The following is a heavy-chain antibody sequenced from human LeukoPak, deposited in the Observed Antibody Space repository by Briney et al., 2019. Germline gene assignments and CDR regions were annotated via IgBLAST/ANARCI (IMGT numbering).Heavy chain of an antibody. J-gene: IGHJ4*02. CDR3: ARDRGWGDYLFDY. Sequence: GGSLRLSCAASGFTFNNYWMHWVRQAPGKRLVWVSRINSDGSSPSHADSVKGRFTISRDNVKNTLYLQMNSLRAEDAAVYYYARDRGWGDYLFDYWGQGTLVTVSS. CDR1: GFTFNNYW. CDR2: INSDGSSP. V-gene: IGHV3-74*01. D-gene: IGHD4-17*01.